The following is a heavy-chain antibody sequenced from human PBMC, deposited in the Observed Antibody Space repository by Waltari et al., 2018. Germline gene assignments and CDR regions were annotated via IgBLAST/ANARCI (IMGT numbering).Heavy chain of an antibody. D-gene: IGHD4-17*01. CDR1: GFAVSSHY. J-gene: IGHJ4*02. V-gene: IGHV3-66*02. CDR2: IYAGGST. Sequence: EVQLVESGGGLVQPGGSLRLSCAASGFAVSSHYMGWVRQAPRKGLEGISVIYAGGSTYYADSVKGRFTISRDNSKNMLFLQMNSLRPEDTAMYFCAREWAGFGDYGIDYWGQGSLVTVSS. CDR3: AREWAGFGDYGIDY.